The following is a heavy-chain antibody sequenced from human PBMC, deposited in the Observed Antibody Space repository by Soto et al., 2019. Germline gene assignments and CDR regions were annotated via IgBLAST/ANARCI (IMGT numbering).Heavy chain of an antibody. D-gene: IGHD6-19*01. V-gene: IGHV4-34*01. CDR2: INHSGST. CDR3: ARALKSRGWYSCYRLGFDY. J-gene: IGHJ4*02. Sequence: QVQLQQWGAGLLKPSETLSLTCAVYGGSFSGYYWSWIRQPPGKGLEWIGEINHSGSTNYNPSLKSRVTVSVDTSKNQFSLKLSSVTAADTSVYYCARALKSRGWYSCYRLGFDYWGQGALVTVSS. CDR1: GGSFSGYY.